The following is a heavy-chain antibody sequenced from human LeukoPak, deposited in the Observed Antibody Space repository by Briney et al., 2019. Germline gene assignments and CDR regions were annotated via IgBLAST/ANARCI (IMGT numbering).Heavy chain of an antibody. J-gene: IGHJ6*03. Sequence: GGSLRLSCAASGFTVSNNYMSWVRQAPGKGLEWVAVISYDGSNKYYADSVKGRFTISRDNSKNTLYLQMNSLRAEDTAVYYCARSDYYYDSSGYYREYYYYYMDVWGKGTTVTISS. CDR2: ISYDGSNK. V-gene: IGHV3-30*03. D-gene: IGHD3-22*01. CDR1: GFTVSNNY. CDR3: ARSDYYYDSSGYYREYYYYYMDV.